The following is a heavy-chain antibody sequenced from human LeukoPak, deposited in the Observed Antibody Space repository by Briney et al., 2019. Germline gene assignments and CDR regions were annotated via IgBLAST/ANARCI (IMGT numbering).Heavy chain of an antibody. D-gene: IGHD1-26*01. Sequence: GGSLRLSCAASGFTFSSYAMSWVRQAPGKGLEWVSPISGSGGSTYYADSVKGRFTISRDNSKRMLYLQMNSLRVEDTAVYYCAKDRSYSIYDYFFDYWGQGTLVNVSS. J-gene: IGHJ4*02. CDR2: ISGSGGST. CDR1: GFTFSSYA. V-gene: IGHV3-23*01. CDR3: AKDRSYSIYDYFFDY.